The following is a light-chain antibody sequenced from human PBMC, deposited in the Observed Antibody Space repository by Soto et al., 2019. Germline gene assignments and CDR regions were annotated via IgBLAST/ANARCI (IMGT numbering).Light chain of an antibody. Sequence: EIVLTQSPATLSLSPGESATLSCRASQSVSNYLAWFQQQPGQAPRLLIYDVSNRATGIPARFSGSGSGTDFTLTISRLAPEDFAVYYCHQRGNWPFTFGPGTTVDIK. CDR3: HQRGNWPFT. CDR2: DVS. V-gene: IGKV3-11*01. CDR1: QSVSNY. J-gene: IGKJ3*01.